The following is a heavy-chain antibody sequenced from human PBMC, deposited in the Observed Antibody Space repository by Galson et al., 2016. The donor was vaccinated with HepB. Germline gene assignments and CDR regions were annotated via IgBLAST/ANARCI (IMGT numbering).Heavy chain of an antibody. D-gene: IGHD6-19*01. Sequence: SETLSLTCAVSGASFNSYYWSWVRQPPGKGLQYIGEINHSGSANYNPSLKSRVTMSVDTSKNQFSLRLSSVTAADTGVYSRARWGKGWSNRYYYYSGLDVWGQGTTVTVSS. CDR1: GASFNSYY. CDR3: ARWGKGWSNRYYYYSGLDV. V-gene: IGHV4-34*01. CDR2: INHSGSA. J-gene: IGHJ6*02.